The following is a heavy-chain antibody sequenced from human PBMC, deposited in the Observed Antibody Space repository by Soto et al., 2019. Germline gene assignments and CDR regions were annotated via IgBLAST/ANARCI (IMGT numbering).Heavy chain of an antibody. V-gene: IGHV3-23*01. Sequence: EVQLLESGGGLVQPGGSLRLSCAASGFTFSSYAMSWVRQAPGKGLEWVSAISGSGGSTYYADSVKGRFTISRDNSKNTVYLQMNSLRAEDTAVYYCAKEAIVVVVAARHFDYWGQGTLVTVSS. CDR1: GFTFSSYA. J-gene: IGHJ4*02. D-gene: IGHD2-15*01. CDR2: ISGSGGST. CDR3: AKEAIVVVVAARHFDY.